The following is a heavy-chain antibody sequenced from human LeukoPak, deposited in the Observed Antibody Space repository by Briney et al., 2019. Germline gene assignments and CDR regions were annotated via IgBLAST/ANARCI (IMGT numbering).Heavy chain of an antibody. J-gene: IGHJ6*03. CDR1: GYTFTSYD. CDR3: ARGLIDSSGYYYYMDV. V-gene: IGHV1-8*03. CDR2: MNPNSGNT. Sequence: GASVKVSCKASGYTFTSYDINWVRQATGQGLEWMGWMNPNSGNTGYAQKFQGRVTITRNTSISTAYMELSSLRSEDAAVYYCARGLIDSSGYYYYMDVWGKGTTVTVSS. D-gene: IGHD3-22*01.